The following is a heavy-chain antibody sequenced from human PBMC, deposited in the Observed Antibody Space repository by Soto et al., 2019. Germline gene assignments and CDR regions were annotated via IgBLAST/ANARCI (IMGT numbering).Heavy chain of an antibody. V-gene: IGHV3-23*01. Sequence: QPGGSLRLSCAASGFTFSSYAMSWVRQAPGKGLEWVSAISGSGGSTYYADSVKGRFTISRDNSKNTLYLQMNSLRAEDTAVYYCAKGDSRKLFMITFGGVTGTNDYWGQGTLVTVSS. CDR2: ISGSGGST. CDR1: GFTFSSYA. D-gene: IGHD3-16*01. CDR3: AKGDSRKLFMITFGGVTGTNDY. J-gene: IGHJ4*02.